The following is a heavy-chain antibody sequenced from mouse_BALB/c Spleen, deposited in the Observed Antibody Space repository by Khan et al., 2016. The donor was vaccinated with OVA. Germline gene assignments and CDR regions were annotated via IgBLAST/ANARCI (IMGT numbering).Heavy chain of an antibody. V-gene: IGHV1-9*01. J-gene: IGHJ3*01. CDR2: ILPGSGRT. CDR1: GYTFSTYW. Sequence: QVQLKQSGAELMKPGASVKISCKATGYTFSTYWIAWVKQRPGHGLEWIAEILPGSGRTNYNEKFKGKATFTADTSSNTAFMQLSSLTSEDSAVYYCARGNYYGSGCWFGYWGQGTLVTVSA. D-gene: IGHD1-1*01. CDR3: ARGNYYGSGCWFGY.